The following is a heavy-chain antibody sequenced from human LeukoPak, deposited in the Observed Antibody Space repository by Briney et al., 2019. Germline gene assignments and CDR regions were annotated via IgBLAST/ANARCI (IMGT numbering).Heavy chain of an antibody. J-gene: IGHJ4*02. V-gene: IGHV3-7*01. CDR1: GFTFSSYW. Sequence: GGSLRLPCAASGFTFSSYWMSWVRQAPGKGLEWVANIKQDGSEKYYVDSVKGRFTISRDNAKNSLYLQMNSLRAEDTAVYYCARNMITFGGVIVIRSRSGVHFDYWGQGTLVTVSS. D-gene: IGHD3-16*02. CDR3: ARNMITFGGVIVIRSRSGVHFDY. CDR2: IKQDGSEK.